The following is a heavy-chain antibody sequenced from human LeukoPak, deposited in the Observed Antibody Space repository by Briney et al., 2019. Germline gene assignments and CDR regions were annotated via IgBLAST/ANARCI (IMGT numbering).Heavy chain of an antibody. Sequence: SETLSLTCTVSGGSISSSSFYWGWIRQPPGKGLEWIGSIYYSGSTYYNPSLKSRVTISVDTSKNQVSLKLSSVTAADTAVYYCARAGGYDIGAFDIWGQGTMVTVSS. CDR3: ARAGGYDIGAFDI. V-gene: IGHV4-39*07. J-gene: IGHJ3*02. CDR2: IYYSGST. CDR1: GGSISSSSFY. D-gene: IGHD2-15*01.